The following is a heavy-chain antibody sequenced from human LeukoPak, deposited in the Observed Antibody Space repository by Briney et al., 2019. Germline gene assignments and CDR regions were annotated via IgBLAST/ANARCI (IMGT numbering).Heavy chain of an antibody. D-gene: IGHD3-3*01. CDR1: GFTFSSYA. CDR2: ISGSGGST. V-gene: IGHV3-23*01. J-gene: IGHJ4*02. Sequence: GGSLRLSCGASGFTFSSYAMSWVRQAPGKVLEWVSAISGSGGSTYYADSVKGRFTISRDNSKNTLYLQMNSLRAEDTAVYYCAKGSPVFLEWLLYYFDYWGQVTLVTVSS. CDR3: AKGSPVFLEWLLYYFDY.